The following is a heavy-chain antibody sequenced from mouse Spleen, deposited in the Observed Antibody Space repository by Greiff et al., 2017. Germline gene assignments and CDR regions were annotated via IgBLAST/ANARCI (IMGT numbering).Heavy chain of an antibody. CDR2: SRNKANDYTT. D-gene: IGHD4-1*01. Sequence: EVMLVESGGGLVQSGRSLRLSCATSGFTFSDFYMEWVRQAPGKGLEWIAASRNKANDYTTEYSASVKGRFIVSRDTSQSILYLQMNALRAEDTAIYYCARDAGTGLDYWGQGTTLTVSS. CDR3: ARDAGTGLDY. J-gene: IGHJ2*01. CDR1: GFTFSDFY. V-gene: IGHV7-1*01.